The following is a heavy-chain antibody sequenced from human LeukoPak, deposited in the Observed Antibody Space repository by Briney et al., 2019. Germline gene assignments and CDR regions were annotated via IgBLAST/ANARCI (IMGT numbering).Heavy chain of an antibody. CDR2: INPSGGGT. D-gene: IGHD2-8*01. CDR1: GYTFTSYY. Sequence: ASVKVSCKASGYTFTSYYIHWVRQAPGQGLEWMGVINPSGGGTSYAQKFQGRVTMTRDTSTSTVYMDLMSLRSEDTAVYFCARDMLAVPSNWFDPWGQGTLVTVSS. J-gene: IGHJ5*02. V-gene: IGHV1-46*01. CDR3: ARDMLAVPSNWFDP.